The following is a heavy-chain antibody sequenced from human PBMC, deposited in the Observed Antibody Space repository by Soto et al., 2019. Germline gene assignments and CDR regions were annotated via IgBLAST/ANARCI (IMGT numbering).Heavy chain of an antibody. CDR2: IYYSGST. Sequence: SETLSLTCTVSGGSISSSSYYWGWIRQPPGKGLEWIGSIYYSGSTYYNPSLKSRVTISVDTSKNQFSLKLSSVTAADTAVYFCARARYHRIHPHPNRLAVWGQGTTVTVSS. V-gene: IGHV4-39*01. CDR3: ARARYHRIHPHPNRLAV. CDR1: GGSISSSSYY. D-gene: IGHD5-18*01. J-gene: IGHJ6*02.